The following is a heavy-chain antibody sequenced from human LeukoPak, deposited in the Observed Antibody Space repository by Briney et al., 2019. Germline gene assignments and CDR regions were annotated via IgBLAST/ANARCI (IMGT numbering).Heavy chain of an antibody. CDR1: GGSISSYY. D-gene: IGHD4-17*01. V-gene: IGHV4-59*01. CDR3: ARGHTVTNFDY. CDR2: IYYSGST. Sequence: PSETLSLTCTVSGGSISSYYWSWIRQPPGEGLEWIGYIYYSGSTNYNPSLKSRVTISVGTSRNQFSLKLSSVTAADTAVYYCARGHTVTNFDYWGQGTLVTVSS. J-gene: IGHJ4*02.